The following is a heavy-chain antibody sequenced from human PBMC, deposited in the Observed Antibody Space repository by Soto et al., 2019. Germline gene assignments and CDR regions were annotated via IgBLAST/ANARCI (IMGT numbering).Heavy chain of an antibody. D-gene: IGHD2-2*02. J-gene: IGHJ6*02. V-gene: IGHV6-1*01. CDR1: GDSVSSNSAA. Sequence: SQTLSLTCAISGDSVSSNSAAWNWIRQSPSRGLEWLGRTYYRSKWYNDYAVSVKSRITINPDTSKNQFSLQLNSVTPEDTAVYYCARESVVPAAIHPLRYYYGMDVWGQGTTVTVSS. CDR3: ARESVVPAAIHPLRYYYGMDV. CDR2: TYYRSKWYN.